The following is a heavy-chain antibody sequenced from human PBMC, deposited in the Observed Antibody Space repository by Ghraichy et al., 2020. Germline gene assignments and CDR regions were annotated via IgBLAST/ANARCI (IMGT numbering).Heavy chain of an antibody. Sequence: SETLSLTCTVSGGSISRSTYYWGWIRQPPGKGLEWIGSIYYSGYTYYNPSLKSRVTISVDTSKNQYSLKLTSVTAADTAVYYCGRIQSVDGMDVWGQGTTVALSS. CDR2: IYYSGYT. D-gene: IGHD4-11*01. CDR1: GGSISRSTYY. V-gene: IGHV4-39*01. J-gene: IGHJ6*02. CDR3: GRIQSVDGMDV.